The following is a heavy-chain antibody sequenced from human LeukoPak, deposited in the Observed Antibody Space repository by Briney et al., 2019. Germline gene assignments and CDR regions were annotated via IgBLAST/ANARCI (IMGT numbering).Heavy chain of an antibody. J-gene: IGHJ4*02. CDR2: ISGSGGST. D-gene: IGHD3-22*01. Sequence: SGGSLRLSCAASGFTFSSYGMSWVRQAPGKGLEWVSAISGSGGSTYYADSVKGRFTISRDNSKNTLYLQMNSLRAEDTAVYYCANPGGDSIGPFYSDFWGQGTLVTVSS. V-gene: IGHV3-23*01. CDR3: ANPGGDSIGPFYSDF. CDR1: GFTFSSYG.